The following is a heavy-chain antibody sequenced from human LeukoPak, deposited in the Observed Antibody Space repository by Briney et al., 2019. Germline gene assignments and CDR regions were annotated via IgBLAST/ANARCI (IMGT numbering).Heavy chain of an antibody. D-gene: IGHD3-22*01. CDR1: GFTFSDNY. CDR2: TSSSGSI. Sequence: GSLILSCAASGFTFSDNYMSWIRQAPGKGLEWVSYTSSSGSIYYADSVKGRFTISRDNAKNSLYLQMNSLRAEDTAVYYCARDWRDSSGKFPNDAFDIWGQGTMVTVSS. CDR3: ARDWRDSSGKFPNDAFDI. V-gene: IGHV3-11*04. J-gene: IGHJ3*02.